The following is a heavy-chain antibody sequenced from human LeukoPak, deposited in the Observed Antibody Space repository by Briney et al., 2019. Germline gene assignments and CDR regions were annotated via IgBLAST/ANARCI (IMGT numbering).Heavy chain of an antibody. V-gene: IGHV3-30*18. CDR1: GFTFSSYG. CDR3: AKSSGSGSYYLFDY. J-gene: IGHJ4*02. CDR2: ISYDGSNK. D-gene: IGHD3-10*01. Sequence: GGSLRLSCAASGFTFSSYGMHWVRQAPGKGLEWVAVISYDGSNKYYADSVKGRFTISRDNSKNTLYLQMNSLRAEDTAVYYCAKSSGSGSYYLFDYWGQGTLVTVSS.